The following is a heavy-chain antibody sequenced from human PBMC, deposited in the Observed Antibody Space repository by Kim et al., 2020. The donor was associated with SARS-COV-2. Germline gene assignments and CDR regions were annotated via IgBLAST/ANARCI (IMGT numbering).Heavy chain of an antibody. Sequence: ASVKVSCKASGYTFTGYYMHCVRQAPGQGLEWMGWINPNSRGTNYAQKFQGWVTMTRDTSISTAYMELSRLRSDDTAVYYFARDEGLRVFGLAVDGTYSYYAMDVRGHRITVTAAS. CDR2: INPNSRGT. CDR1: GYTFTGYY. J-gene: IGHJ6*02. V-gene: IGHV1-2*04. D-gene: IGHD6-19*01. CDR3: ARDEGLRVFGLAVDGTYSYYAMDV.